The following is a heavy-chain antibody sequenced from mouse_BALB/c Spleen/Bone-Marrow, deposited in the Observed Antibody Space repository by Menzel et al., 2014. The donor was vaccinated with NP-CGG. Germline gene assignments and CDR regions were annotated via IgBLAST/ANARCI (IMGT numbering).Heavy chain of an antibody. CDR1: GFDFSRYW. CDR3: ARLSYYGRFAY. J-gene: IGHJ3*01. CDR2: TNPDSSTI. D-gene: IGHD1-1*01. V-gene: IGHV4-1*02. Sequence: EVQGVESGGGLVQPGGSLKLSCAASGFDFSRYWMSWVRQAPGKGLEWIGETNPDSSTINYTPSRKDKFIISRDNAKNTLYLQMSKVRSEDTALYYCARLSYYGRFAYWGQGTLVTVSA.